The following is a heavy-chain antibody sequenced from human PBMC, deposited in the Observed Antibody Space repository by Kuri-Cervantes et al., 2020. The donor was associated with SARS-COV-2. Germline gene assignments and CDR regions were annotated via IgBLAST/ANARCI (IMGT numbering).Heavy chain of an antibody. D-gene: IGHD3-3*01. CDR3: ARDANTIFGVVIDAFDY. CDR2: INPNSGGT. CDR1: GYTFTGYY. Sequence: ASVKVSCKASGYTFTGYYMHWVRQAPGQGLEWMGWINPNSGGTNYAQKFRGRVTMTRDTSISTAYMELSRLRSDDTAVYYCARDANTIFGVVIDAFDYWGQGTLVTVSS. V-gene: IGHV1-2*02. J-gene: IGHJ4*02.